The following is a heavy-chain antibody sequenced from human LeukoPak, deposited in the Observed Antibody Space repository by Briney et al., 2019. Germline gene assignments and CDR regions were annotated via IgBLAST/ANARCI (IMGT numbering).Heavy chain of an antibody. D-gene: IGHD3-22*01. J-gene: IGHJ3*02. Sequence: GGSLRLSCAASGFSLSSYAMSWVRQAPGKGLEWVSAISGSGGSTYYADSVKGRFTISRDNSKNTLYLQMNSLRAEDTAVYYCAKDRRYYYDSSGCFDIWGQGTMVTVSS. CDR2: ISGSGGST. CDR1: GFSLSSYA. V-gene: IGHV3-23*01. CDR3: AKDRRYYYDSSGCFDI.